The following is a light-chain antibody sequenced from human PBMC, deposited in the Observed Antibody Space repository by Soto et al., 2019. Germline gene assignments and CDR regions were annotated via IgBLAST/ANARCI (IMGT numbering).Light chain of an antibody. J-gene: IGLJ2*01. V-gene: IGLV1-44*01. CDR2: TNN. CDR3: ATWDNGLNGLV. Sequence: QSVLTQPPSTSGTPGQRVTISCSGSSSNIGSNTVHWYQQIPGTAPKLLIYTNNQRSSGVSDRFSGSKSDTSASLVISGLQSEDEADYYCATWDNGLNGLVFGGGTKLTVL. CDR1: SSNIGSNT.